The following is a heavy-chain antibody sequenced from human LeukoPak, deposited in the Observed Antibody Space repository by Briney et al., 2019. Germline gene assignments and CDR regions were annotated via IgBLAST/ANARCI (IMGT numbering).Heavy chain of an antibody. CDR1: GFTFSSYS. D-gene: IGHD2-8*01. CDR3: ARDAPHSTNGVCSHYGMDV. CDR2: ISSSSSYI. V-gene: IGHV3-21*01. J-gene: IGHJ6*02. Sequence: GGSLRLSCAASGFTFSSYSMNWVRQAPGKGLEWVSSISSSSSYIYYADSVKGRFTISRDNAKNSLYLQMNSLRAEDTAVYYCARDAPHSTNGVCSHYGMDVWGQGTTVTVSS.